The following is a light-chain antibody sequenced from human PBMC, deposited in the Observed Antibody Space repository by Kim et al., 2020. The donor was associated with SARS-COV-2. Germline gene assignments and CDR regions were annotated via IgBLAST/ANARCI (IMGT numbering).Light chain of an antibody. Sequence: SSFVGDRVTIPRRASQGLRSYLNWYQHNTGKAPKALIYAAFMLHRGVPSRFSCSGSGTDFTLTISSLQPEDCGTYYCKQTFSIPYTFCQGTKLDIK. CDR2: AAF. CDR3: KQTFSIPYT. J-gene: IGKJ2*01. V-gene: IGKV1-39*01. CDR1: QGLRSY.